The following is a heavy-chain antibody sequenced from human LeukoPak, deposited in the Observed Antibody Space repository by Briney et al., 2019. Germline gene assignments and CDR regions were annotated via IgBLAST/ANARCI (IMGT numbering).Heavy chain of an antibody. CDR2: ISSGSSYI. D-gene: IGHD3-10*01. CDR3: ATSMVREAYPSRY. J-gene: IGHJ4*02. CDR1: GFTFSSYT. V-gene: IGHV3-21*01. Sequence: SGGSLRLSCAASGFTFSSYTMNWVRQAPGKGLEWVSIISSGSSYIHYADSVKGRFTISRDNANNTLYLQMNSLRAEDTAVYYCATSMVREAYPSRYWGQGTLVTVSS.